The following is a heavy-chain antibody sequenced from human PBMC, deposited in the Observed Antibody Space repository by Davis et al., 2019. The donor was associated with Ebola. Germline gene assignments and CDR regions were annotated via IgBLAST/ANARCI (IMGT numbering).Heavy chain of an antibody. J-gene: IGHJ3*01. V-gene: IGHV3-33*01. Sequence: PGGSLRLSYAASGFSFNTYGMHWVRQAPGKGLEWLAVIWYDGSREYIAESMKGRFTISRDNSRNTLFLQVNSLRVEDTAVYYCARDPAIGQPLSTFDVWGQGTTVTVAS. CDR1: GFSFNTYG. CDR2: IWYDGSRE. D-gene: IGHD1-14*01. CDR3: ARDPAIGQPLSTFDV.